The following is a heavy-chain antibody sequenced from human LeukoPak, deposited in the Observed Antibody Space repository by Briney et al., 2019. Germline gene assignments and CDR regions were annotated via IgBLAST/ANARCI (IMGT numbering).Heavy chain of an antibody. D-gene: IGHD6-19*01. CDR1: GFTFSSYA. CDR2: ISGSGGST. Sequence: GGSLRLSCAASGFTFSSYAMSWVRQAPGKGLEWVSAISGSGGSTYYADSVKGRFTISRDNSKNTLYLQMNSLRAEDTAVYYCAKGYSSGWYSTLDYWGQGTLVTVSS. V-gene: IGHV3-23*01. J-gene: IGHJ4*02. CDR3: AKGYSSGWYSTLDY.